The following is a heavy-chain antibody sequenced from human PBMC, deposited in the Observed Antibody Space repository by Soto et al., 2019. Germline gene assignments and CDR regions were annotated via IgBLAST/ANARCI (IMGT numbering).Heavy chain of an antibody. D-gene: IGHD2-21*02. V-gene: IGHV3-74*01. CDR1: GFTFSSYW. J-gene: IGHJ2*01. CDR3: PRRARYGGNSDWYFDL. CDR2: IKIDGSST. Sequence: GGSLRLSCAASGFTFSSYWMRWVRQAPGAGLVWVSRIKIDGSSTSYADSVKGRFTISRDYAKNTLYLQMNSLRAEDTGVYYCPRRARYGGNSDWYFDLWSRGTLVTVSS.